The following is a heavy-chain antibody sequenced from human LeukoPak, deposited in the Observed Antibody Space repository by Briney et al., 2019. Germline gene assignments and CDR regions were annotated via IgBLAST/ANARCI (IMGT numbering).Heavy chain of an antibody. CDR1: GYSFTTYW. V-gene: IGHV5-51*01. J-gene: IGHJ5*02. D-gene: IGHD5-24*01. Sequence: GESLKISCKTSGYSFTTYWIGWVRQMPGKGLGWMGIIWPGDSDTRYSPSFQGQVTISADKSINTAYLQWSSLKASDTAMYYCARHNGYNFDNWFDPWGQGTLVTVSS. CDR3: ARHNGYNFDNWFDP. CDR2: IWPGDSDT.